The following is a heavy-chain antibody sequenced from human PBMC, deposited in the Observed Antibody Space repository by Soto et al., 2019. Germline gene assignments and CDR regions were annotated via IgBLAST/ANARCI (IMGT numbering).Heavy chain of an antibody. D-gene: IGHD2-2*01. V-gene: IGHV1-69*06. CDR3: ARASLVVRAATDYYGMDV. Sequence: QVQLVQSGAEVKKPGSSVKVSCKASGGTFSSYAISWVRQAPGQGLEWMGGIIPIFGTANYAQKFQGRVTITAEKSTSTAYMELSSLRSEDTAVYYCARASLVVRAATDYYGMDVWGQGTTVTVSS. CDR2: IIPIFGTA. J-gene: IGHJ6*02. CDR1: GGTFSSYA.